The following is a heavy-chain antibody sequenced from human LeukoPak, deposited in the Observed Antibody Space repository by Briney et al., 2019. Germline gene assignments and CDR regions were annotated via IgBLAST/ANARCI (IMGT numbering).Heavy chain of an antibody. Sequence: GASVKVSCKASGGTFSSYAISWVRQAPGQGLEWMGGIIPIFGTANYAQKLQGRVTMTTDTSTSTAYMELRSLRSDDTAVYYCARVVYDSSGYSLYNWFDPWGQGTLVTVSS. V-gene: IGHV1-69*05. D-gene: IGHD3-22*01. J-gene: IGHJ5*02. CDR1: GGTFSSYA. CDR2: IIPIFGTA. CDR3: ARVVYDSSGYSLYNWFDP.